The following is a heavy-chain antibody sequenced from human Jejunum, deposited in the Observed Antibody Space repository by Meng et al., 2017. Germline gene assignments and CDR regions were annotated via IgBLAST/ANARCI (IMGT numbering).Heavy chain of an antibody. CDR2: FHHSGSA. J-gene: IGHJ4*02. D-gene: IGHD1-14*01. CDR3: TGGPDSAKSGY. CDR1: GVYVNSGFYY. Sequence: QVQLQQSGPVLVRPSETLFLTCTVSGVYVNSGFYYWNWVRQPPGKGLEFIGSFHHSGSAHYNASLEGRVTMSLDTSKNQFSLRLTSVTAADSALYYCTGGPDSAKSGYWGQGTLVTVSS. V-gene: IGHV4-61*01.